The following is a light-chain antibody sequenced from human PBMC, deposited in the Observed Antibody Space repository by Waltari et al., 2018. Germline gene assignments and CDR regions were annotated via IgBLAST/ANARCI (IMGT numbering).Light chain of an antibody. Sequence: QSVLTQPPSASGTPGQRVTISCSGSGSNIATNPVNGYQLLPGMAPKLLIYSTNKRLSGVPDRFSGFKSCTSASLAISGLQSEDEADYYCAAWDDDLNGRVFGGGTTLTVL. CDR2: STN. CDR1: GSNIATNP. J-gene: IGLJ2*01. CDR3: AAWDDDLNGRV. V-gene: IGLV1-44*01.